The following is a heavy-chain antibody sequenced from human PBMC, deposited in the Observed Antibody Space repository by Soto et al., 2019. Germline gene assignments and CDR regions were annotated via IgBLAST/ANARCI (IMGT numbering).Heavy chain of an antibody. Sequence: EVQLLESVGGLVQPGGSLRLTCAASGFTFSIYVMTWVRQAPGKGLEWVSAVSGSAGSTYYADSVKGRFSISRDNSKNTLYLQMNSLTADDTAVYYCASVQGTARNAFDVWGHGTMVTVSS. J-gene: IGHJ3*01. CDR1: GFTFSIYV. CDR2: VSGSAGST. CDR3: ASVQGTARNAFDV. V-gene: IGHV3-23*01. D-gene: IGHD6-6*01.